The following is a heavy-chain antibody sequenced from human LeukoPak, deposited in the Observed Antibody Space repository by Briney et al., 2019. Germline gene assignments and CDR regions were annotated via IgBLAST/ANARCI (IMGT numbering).Heavy chain of an antibody. CDR1: GFTFRTFG. D-gene: IGHD1-7*01. CDR3: ARWNYAYDR. Sequence: GGSLGLSCVASGFTFRTFGMAWVRQAPGKGLEWVAHTGLYGDGEYAESVRGRFTISRDNAKSSVYLEMNSLRAEDTALYYCARWNYAYDRWGQGTLATVSS. V-gene: IGHV3-7*01. J-gene: IGHJ5*02. CDR2: TGLYGDGE.